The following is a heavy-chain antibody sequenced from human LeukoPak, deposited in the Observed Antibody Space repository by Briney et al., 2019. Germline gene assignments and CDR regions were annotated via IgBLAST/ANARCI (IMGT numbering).Heavy chain of an antibody. CDR3: AKDLSGRRDGHLEWYYGMDV. V-gene: IGHV3-23*01. J-gene: IGHJ6*02. Sequence: GGSLRLSCAASGFTFSSYAMSWVRQAPGKGLEWVSAISGSGDSTNYADSVKGRFTITRDNSKNTLYLQMNSLRAEDTAVYYCAKDLSGRRDGHLEWYYGMDVWGQGTTVTVSS. CDR1: GFTFSSYA. CDR2: ISGSGDST. D-gene: IGHD3-3*01.